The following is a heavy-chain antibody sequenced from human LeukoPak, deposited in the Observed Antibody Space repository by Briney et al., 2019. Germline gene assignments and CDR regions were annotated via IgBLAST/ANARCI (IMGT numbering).Heavy chain of an antibody. V-gene: IGHV4-59*01. Sequence: SETLSLTCTVSGGSISSYYWSWIRQPPGKGLEWIGYIYYSGSTNYNPSLKSRVTISVDTSKNQFSLKLSSVTAADTAVYYCASSQNTQTTYAFDIWGQGTMVIVSS. D-gene: IGHD1-1*01. CDR3: ASSQNTQTTYAFDI. CDR1: GGSISSYY. CDR2: IYYSGST. J-gene: IGHJ3*02.